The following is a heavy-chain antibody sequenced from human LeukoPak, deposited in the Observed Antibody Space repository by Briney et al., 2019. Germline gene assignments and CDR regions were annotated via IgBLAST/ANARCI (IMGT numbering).Heavy chain of an antibody. CDR2: IYVDGRTT. D-gene: IGHD2-2*01. J-gene: IGHJ6*02. Sequence: GGSLRLSCVASGFTFSNYWMHWVRQPPGKGLVWVSRIYVDGRTTNYADSVKGRFTISRDNSENTLYLQMNSLRAEDTAVYYCARDPSYCSSTSCYVGSPLYYYYPMDVWGQGTTVTVSS. CDR3: ARDPSYCSSTSCYVGSPLYYYYPMDV. CDR1: GFTFSNYW. V-gene: IGHV3-74*01.